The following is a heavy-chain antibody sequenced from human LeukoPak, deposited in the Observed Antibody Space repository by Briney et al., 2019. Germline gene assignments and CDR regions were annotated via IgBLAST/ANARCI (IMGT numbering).Heavy chain of an antibody. CDR1: GGSISSSSYY. CDR2: IYYSGST. D-gene: IGHD3-22*01. Sequence: SETLSLTCTVSGGSISSSSYYWGWIRQPPGKELEWIGNIYYSGSTYYNPSLKSRVTISVDTSKNQFSLKLSSVTAADTAVYYCGRRRDVTYEENWFDPWGQGTLVTVSS. J-gene: IGHJ5*02. V-gene: IGHV4-39*01. CDR3: GRRRDVTYEENWFDP.